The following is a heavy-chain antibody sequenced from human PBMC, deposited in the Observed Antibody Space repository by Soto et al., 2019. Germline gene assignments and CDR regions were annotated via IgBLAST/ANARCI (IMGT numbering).Heavy chain of an antibody. CDR3: ARDQVVVAPDDAFDI. CDR2: ISSSSSTI. Sequence: EVQLVESGGGLVQPGGSLRLSCAASGFTFSSYSMNWVRQAPGKGLEWVSYISSSSSTIYYADSVKGRFTISRDNAKNSLYLQMNSLRDEDTAVYYCARDQVVVAPDDAFDIWGQGTMVTVSS. D-gene: IGHD2-15*01. CDR1: GFTFSSYS. J-gene: IGHJ3*02. V-gene: IGHV3-48*02.